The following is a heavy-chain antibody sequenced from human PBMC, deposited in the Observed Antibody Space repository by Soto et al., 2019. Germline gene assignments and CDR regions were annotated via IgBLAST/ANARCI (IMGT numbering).Heavy chain of an antibody. J-gene: IGHJ4*02. V-gene: IGHV3-15*01. Sequence: GGSLRLSCAASGFIFSNAWMSWVRQAPGKGLEWVGRIKSKADGGTTNYAAPVKGRFNISRGGSKNTLYLQMNGLKTEDTAVYYCTTGWSSKDYWGQGTLVNVS. CDR1: GFIFSNAW. CDR2: IKSKADGGTT. D-gene: IGHD3-3*01. CDR3: TTGWSSKDY.